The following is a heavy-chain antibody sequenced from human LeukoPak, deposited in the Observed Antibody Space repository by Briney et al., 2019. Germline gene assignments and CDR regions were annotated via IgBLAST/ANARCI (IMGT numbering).Heavy chain of an antibody. CDR2: ISGSGGST. CDR1: GFTFSSYS. Sequence: GGSLRLSCAASGFTFSSYSMNWVRQAPGKGLEWVSAISGSGGSTYHADSVKGRFTISRDNAKNSLYLQMNSLRAEDTAVYYCARDVRGRSVAPLDYWGQGTLVTVSS. CDR3: ARDVRGRSVAPLDY. D-gene: IGHD3-10*02. V-gene: IGHV3-21*01. J-gene: IGHJ4*02.